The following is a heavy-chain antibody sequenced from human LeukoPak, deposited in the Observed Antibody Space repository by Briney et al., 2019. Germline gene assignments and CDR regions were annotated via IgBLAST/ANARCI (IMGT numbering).Heavy chain of an antibody. V-gene: IGHV3-21*01. CDR1: GFTFSSYA. CDR3: ASHLGDGDFDY. CDR2: ISSSSSYI. J-gene: IGHJ4*02. D-gene: IGHD3-16*01. Sequence: GGSLRLSCAASGFTFSSYAMSWVRQAPGKGLEWVSSISSSSSYIYYADSVKGRFTISRDNAKNSLYLQMNSMRAEDTAVYYCASHLGDGDFDYWGQGTLVTVSS.